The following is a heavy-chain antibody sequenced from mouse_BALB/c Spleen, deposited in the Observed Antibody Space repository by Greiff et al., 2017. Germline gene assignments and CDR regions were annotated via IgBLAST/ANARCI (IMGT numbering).Heavy chain of an antibody. Sequence: EVQLQQSGAELVRSGASVKLSCTASGFNIKDYYMHWVKQRPEQGLEWIGWIDPENGDTEYAPKFQGKATMTADTSSNTAYLQLSSLTSEDTAVYYCNSYYGYDYWGQGTTLTVSS. CDR3: NSYYGYDY. D-gene: IGHD1-2*01. CDR1: GFNIKDYY. J-gene: IGHJ2*01. CDR2: IDPENGDT. V-gene: IGHV14-4*02.